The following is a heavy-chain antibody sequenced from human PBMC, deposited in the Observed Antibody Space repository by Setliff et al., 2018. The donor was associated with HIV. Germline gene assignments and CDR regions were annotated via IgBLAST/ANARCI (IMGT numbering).Heavy chain of an antibody. CDR2: IYNSAST. CDR1: GDSISTDY. J-gene: IGHJ4*02. Sequence: SETLSLTCTVSGDSISTDYWTWIRQPPGNGLEWIGYIYNSASTSYNPSLKSRVTISVDTSKNQLSLKLSSVTAADTAVYYCARHSPSDYWGQGTLVTVSS. CDR3: ARHSPSDY. V-gene: IGHV4-59*08.